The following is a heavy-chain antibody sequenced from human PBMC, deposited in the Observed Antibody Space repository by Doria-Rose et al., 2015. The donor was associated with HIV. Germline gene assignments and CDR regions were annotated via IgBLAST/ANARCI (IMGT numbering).Heavy chain of an antibody. CDR1: GVSLSSPGMG. D-gene: IGHD6-13*01. Sequence: QVTLKESGPVLVKPAETLTLTCTVSGVSLSSPGMGVSWIRKPPRKALAWLVNTFSDDERDYKTSLKHRLTISRGTSKSQVVLTTTDMDPVDTATYYCARIKSSRWYHKYYFDFWGQGTLVIVSA. CDR2: TFSDDER. J-gene: IGHJ4*02. CDR3: ARIKSSRWYHKYYFDF. V-gene: IGHV2-26*01.